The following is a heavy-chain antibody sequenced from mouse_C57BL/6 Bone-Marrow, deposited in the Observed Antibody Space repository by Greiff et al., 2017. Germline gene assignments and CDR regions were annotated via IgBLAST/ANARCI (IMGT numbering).Heavy chain of an antibody. Sequence: DVKLVESGGGLVKPGGSLKLSCAASGFTFSSYAMSWVRQTPEKRLEWVATISDGGSYTYYPDNVKGRFTISRDNAKKNLYLQMSHLKSEDTAMYYCARGDYGNYEGDYWGQGTPLSVSS. V-gene: IGHV5-4*03. CDR2: ISDGGSYT. CDR3: ARGDYGNYEGDY. CDR1: GFTFSSYA. J-gene: IGHJ2*01. D-gene: IGHD2-1*01.